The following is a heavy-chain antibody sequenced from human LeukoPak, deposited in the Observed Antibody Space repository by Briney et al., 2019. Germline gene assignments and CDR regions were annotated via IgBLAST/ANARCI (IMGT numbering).Heavy chain of an antibody. CDR1: GYSISSGYY. Sequence: SETLSLTCTVSGYSISSGYYWGWIRQPPGKGLEWIGNIYHSGSTYYNPSLKSRVTIPVDTSKNQFSLKLSSVTATDTAVYFCARALGWLRPDYWGQGTLVTVSS. CDR3: ARALGWLRPDY. D-gene: IGHD6-19*01. J-gene: IGHJ4*02. V-gene: IGHV4-38-2*02. CDR2: IYHSGST.